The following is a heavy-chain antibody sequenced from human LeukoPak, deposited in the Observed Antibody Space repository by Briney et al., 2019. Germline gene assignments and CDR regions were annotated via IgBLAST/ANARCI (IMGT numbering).Heavy chain of an antibody. CDR2: IYHSGST. Sequence: PSETLSLTCTVSGGSISSGGYYWSWIRQPPGKGLEWIGYIYHSGSTYYNPSLKSRVTISVDRSKNQFSLKLSSVTAADTAVYYCARDDSSGWYFDYWGQGTLVTVSS. CDR3: ARDDSSGWYFDY. J-gene: IGHJ4*02. V-gene: IGHV4-30-2*01. CDR1: GGSISSGGYY. D-gene: IGHD6-19*01.